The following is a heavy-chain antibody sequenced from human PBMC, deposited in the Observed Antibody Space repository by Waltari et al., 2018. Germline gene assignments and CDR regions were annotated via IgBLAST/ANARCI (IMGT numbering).Heavy chain of an antibody. CDR3: AXALXTXRIYFDX. Sequence: VQLQXXGPXXVKPSEXLSLTXPVSGDSISSYYWSWXRQXPGKGLEWIGYISYTGSTXXXXSXKXRXTFSVDTXKXQFXLXXXXAXAADXAXXXXAXALXTXRIYFDXXXXXTLVTVSS. V-gene: IGHV4-59*08. CDR1: GDSISSYY. CDR2: ISYTGST. J-gene: IGHJ4*02. D-gene: IGHD2-15*01.